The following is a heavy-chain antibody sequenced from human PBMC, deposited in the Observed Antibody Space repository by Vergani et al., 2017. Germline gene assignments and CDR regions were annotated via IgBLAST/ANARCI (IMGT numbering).Heavy chain of an antibody. CDR3: ARVSDIVVVGNWFDP. V-gene: IGHV1-46*01. CDR1: GYTFTGYY. Sequence: QVQLVQSGAEVKKPGASVKVSCKASGYTFTGYYMHWVRQAPGQGLEWMGIINPSGGSTSYAQKFQGRVTMTRDTSTSTVYMELSSLRSEDTAVYYCARVSDIVVVGNWFDPWGQGTLVTVSS. D-gene: IGHD2-2*01. J-gene: IGHJ5*02. CDR2: INPSGGST.